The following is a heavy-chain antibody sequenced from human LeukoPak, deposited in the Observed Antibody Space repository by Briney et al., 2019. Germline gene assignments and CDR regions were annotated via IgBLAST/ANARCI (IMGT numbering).Heavy chain of an antibody. CDR2: IYPGDSDT. CDR1: GYSFSTYW. J-gene: IGHJ5*02. D-gene: IGHD3-10*01. V-gene: IGHV5-51*01. CDR3: ARKYYYGSGSYGFDP. Sequence: GESLKISCKGSGYSFSTYWIAWVRQMPGKGLEWMGIIYPGDSDTRYSPSFQGQVTISADKSISTAYLQWSSLKASDTAMYYCARKYYYGSGSYGFDPWGQGTLVTVSS.